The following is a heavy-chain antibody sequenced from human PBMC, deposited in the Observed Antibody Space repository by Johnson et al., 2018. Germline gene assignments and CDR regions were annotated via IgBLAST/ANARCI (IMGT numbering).Heavy chain of an antibody. CDR2: ISGGGST. V-gene: IGHV3-66*02. D-gene: IGHD6-19*01. CDR1: GLTVSSNC. J-gene: IGHJ4*02. CDR3: ARDVYPYRGWFDC. Sequence: EVQLVESGGGLVQPGGSLRLSCAASGLTVSSNCMNWVRQVPGKGLEWVSVISGGGSTYYADSVKGRFSISRDISKNTLYLQRNSLRAEDTAVYYCARDVYPYRGWFDCWGQGTLATVSS.